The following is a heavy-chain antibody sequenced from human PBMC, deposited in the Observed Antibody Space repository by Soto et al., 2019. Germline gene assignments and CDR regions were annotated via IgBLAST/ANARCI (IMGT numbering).Heavy chain of an antibody. CDR3: ARRGSGSDYDY. J-gene: IGHJ4*02. D-gene: IGHD1-26*01. CDR1: GFTFSSYA. V-gene: IGHV3-23*01. CDR2: FSGSGDST. Sequence: EVQLLESGGGLVQPGGSLRLSCAASGFTFSSYAMRWVRQAPGKGLEWVSSFSGSGDSTYYAASVKGRFTISRDNTKNPLYLQMTSLSAEDTAVYYCARRGSGSDYDYWGQGTLVTVSS.